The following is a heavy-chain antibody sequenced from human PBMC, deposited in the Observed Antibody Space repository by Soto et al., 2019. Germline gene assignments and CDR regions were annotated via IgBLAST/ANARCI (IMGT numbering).Heavy chain of an antibody. CDR3: ATGVDAAKDGY. V-gene: IGHV3-53*01. Sequence: VQLVESGGGLIQPGGSLRLSCAASGFTVSSNHMTWIRQAPGRGPEWVSTIYHRGDTFYADSVKGRFAISRDNSKNMLYPKKNSLRPEGTAGYYCATGVDAAKDGYWGQGTLVTVSS. CDR2: IYHRGDT. CDR1: GFTVSSNH. D-gene: IGHD5-18*01. J-gene: IGHJ4*02.